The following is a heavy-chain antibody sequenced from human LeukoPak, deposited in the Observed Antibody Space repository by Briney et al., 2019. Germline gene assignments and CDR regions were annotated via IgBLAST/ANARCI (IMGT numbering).Heavy chain of an antibody. Sequence: PSETLSLTCTVSGGSISSYYWSWIRQPPGKGLEWIGYIYYSGSTNYNPSLKSRVTISVDTSKNQFSLKLSAVTAADTAVYYCARGYYDILTGYYAISYYFDYWGQGTLVTVSS. CDR2: IYYSGST. J-gene: IGHJ4*02. CDR3: ARGYYDILTGYYAISYYFDY. V-gene: IGHV4-59*01. CDR1: GGSISSYY. D-gene: IGHD3-9*01.